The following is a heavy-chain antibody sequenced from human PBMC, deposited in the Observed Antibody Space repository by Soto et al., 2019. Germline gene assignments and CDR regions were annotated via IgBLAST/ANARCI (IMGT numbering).Heavy chain of an antibody. CDR1: GLTFGSRA. CDR2: ITDTGGDA. V-gene: IGHV3-23*01. CDR3: ARGSTDSYPGSRIFDF. J-gene: IGHJ4*02. Sequence: GGSLRLSCVASGLTFGSRAMSWVRQAPGEGRQWVSTITDTGGDAKYADSVRGRFVISRDNSKKTLYLQMTSLTAEDSAMYYCARGSTDSYPGSRIFDFWGRGTLVTVSS. D-gene: IGHD3-10*01.